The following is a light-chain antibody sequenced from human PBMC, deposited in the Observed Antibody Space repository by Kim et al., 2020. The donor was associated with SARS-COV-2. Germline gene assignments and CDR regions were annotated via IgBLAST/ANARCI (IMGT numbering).Light chain of an antibody. J-gene: IGKJ2*01. V-gene: IGKV4-1*01. CDR1: QSLLYSSNNLNY. CDR3: HQYYSSPPT. Sequence: DIVMTQSPDSLAVSLGERATINCKSSQSLLYSSNNLNYLSWYQQKPGQPPKLLIYWASTRESGVPDRFSGSGSGADFTLTISGLQAEDVAVYYCHQYYSSPPTFCQGTKLEI. CDR2: WAS.